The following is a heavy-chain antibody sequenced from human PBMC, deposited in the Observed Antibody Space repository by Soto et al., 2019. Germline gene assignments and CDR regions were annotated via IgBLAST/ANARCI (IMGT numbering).Heavy chain of an antibody. J-gene: IGHJ5*02. CDR2: VSYSGNT. V-gene: IGHV4-39*01. D-gene: IGHD2-15*01. CDR1: GGSISSTNYY. Sequence: QLQLQESGPGLVKPSETLSLTCSVSGGSISSTNYYWGWIRQPPGKGLEWIGSVSYSGNTYYSPSLKSRVTISVDTSKHQFSLELRSVTATDTAVYSCASRGARSGPIGTSSGFDPWGQGTLVTVSS. CDR3: ASRGARSGPIGTSSGFDP.